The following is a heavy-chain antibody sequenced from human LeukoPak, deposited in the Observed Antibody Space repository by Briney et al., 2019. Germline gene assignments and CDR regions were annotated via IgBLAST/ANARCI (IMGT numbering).Heavy chain of an antibody. D-gene: IGHD3-10*01. CDR2: VSTDGTNT. Sequence: PGGSLRLSCAASGFTFSSHWVHWVRQVPGKGLEWVSRVSTDGTNTYYADSVKGRFIISRDNAKNTLHLQMSSLRLEDTALYYCVRGLAPYYGFFDDWGQGSFVTVSS. V-gene: IGHV3-74*01. J-gene: IGHJ4*02. CDR3: VRGLAPYYGFFDD. CDR1: GFTFSSHW.